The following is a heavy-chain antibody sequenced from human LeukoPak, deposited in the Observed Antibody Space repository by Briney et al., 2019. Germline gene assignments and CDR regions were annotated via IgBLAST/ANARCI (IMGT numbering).Heavy chain of an antibody. D-gene: IGHD4-17*01. J-gene: IGHJ6*03. CDR1: GFIFSTYA. CDR2: ITSGRTT. V-gene: IGHV3-23*01. CDR3: ARVTVTTFSPTDYMDV. Sequence: PGGSLRLSCAGSGFIFSTYAMTWVRQAPGKGLEWVSSITSGRTTYYADSVKGRFTISRDNSKNTLYLQMNSLRAEDTAVYYCARVTVTTFSPTDYMDVWGKGTTVTISS.